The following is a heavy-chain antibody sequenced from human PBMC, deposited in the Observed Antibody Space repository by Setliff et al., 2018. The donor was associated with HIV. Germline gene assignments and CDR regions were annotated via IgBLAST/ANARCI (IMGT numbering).Heavy chain of an antibody. CDR1: GGSTDSGSYY. D-gene: IGHD6-19*01. CDR3: ARDGGSSGWYFVLGYSDY. Sequence: TSETLSLTCTVSGGSTDSGSYYWAWIRQPPGKGLEWIGSMYYTGSTYYNPSLESRVTISIDSSKNQFSLKLNSVTAADTAMYYCARDGGSSGWYFVLGYSDYWGPGTLVTVSS. V-gene: IGHV4-39*02. CDR2: MYYTGST. J-gene: IGHJ4*02.